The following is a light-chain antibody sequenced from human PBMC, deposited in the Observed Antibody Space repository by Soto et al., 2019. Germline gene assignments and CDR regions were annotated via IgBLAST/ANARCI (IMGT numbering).Light chain of an antibody. V-gene: IGKV3-15*01. J-gene: IGKJ1*01. CDR2: DAS. CDR1: QSVSSK. Sequence: EIVMTQSPATLSVSPGERATLSCRASQSVSSKLAWYQQRRGQTPRLLIYDASTRATGIPARFSGSGSGTDFTLTISTLQSEDFAVYYCQQYNNWPWTFGQGTKVEIK. CDR3: QQYNNWPWT.